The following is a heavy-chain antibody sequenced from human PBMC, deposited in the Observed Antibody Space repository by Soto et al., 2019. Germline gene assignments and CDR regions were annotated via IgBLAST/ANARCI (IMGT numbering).Heavy chain of an antibody. CDR2: IDPSDSYT. D-gene: IGHD3-3*01. CDR1: GYSFTSYW. CDR3: ARHPTEDDFWSGSTLYFDD. Sequence: PGESLKISCKGSGYSFTSYWISWVRQMPGKGLEWMGRIDPSDSYTNYSPSFQGHVTISADKSISTAYLQWSSLKASDTAMYYCARHPTEDDFWSGSTLYFDDWGQGTLVTVAS. V-gene: IGHV5-10-1*01. J-gene: IGHJ4*02.